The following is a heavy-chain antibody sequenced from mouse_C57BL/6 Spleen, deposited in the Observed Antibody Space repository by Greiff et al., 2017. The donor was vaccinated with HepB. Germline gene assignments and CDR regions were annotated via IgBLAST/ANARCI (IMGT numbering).Heavy chain of an antibody. CDR3: ARYYYDTYYYAMDY. Sequence: QVQLQQPGAELVRPGTSVKLSCKASGYTFTSSWMNWVKQRPGQGLEWIGVIDPSDSYTNYNQKFKGKATLTVDTSSSTAYMQLSSLTSEDSAVYYCARYYYDTYYYAMDYWGQGTSVTVSS. J-gene: IGHJ4*01. CDR2: IDPSDSYT. D-gene: IGHD1-1*01. V-gene: IGHV1-59*01. CDR1: GYTFTSSW.